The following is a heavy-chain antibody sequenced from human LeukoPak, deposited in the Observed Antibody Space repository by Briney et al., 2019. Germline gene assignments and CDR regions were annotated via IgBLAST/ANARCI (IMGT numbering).Heavy chain of an antibody. Sequence: SVKVSCKASGGTFSSYAISWVRQAPGQGLEWMGGIIPIFGTANYAQKFQGRVTITADESTSTAYMELSSLRSEDTAVYYCARGLWHYDSSGYYVDYWGQGTLVTVSS. CDR3: ARGLWHYDSSGYYVDY. J-gene: IGHJ4*02. CDR2: IIPIFGTA. CDR1: GGTFSSYA. V-gene: IGHV1-69*13. D-gene: IGHD3-22*01.